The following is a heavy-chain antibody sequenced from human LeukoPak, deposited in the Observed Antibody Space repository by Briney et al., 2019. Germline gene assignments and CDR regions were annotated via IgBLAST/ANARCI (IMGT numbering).Heavy chain of an antibody. Sequence: SETLSLTCTVSGGSISSYYWSWIRQPPGKGLEWIGYIYYSGSTNYNPSLKSRVTISVDTSKNQFSLKLSSVTAADTAVYYCARDNSDILTGYYRAFDYWGQGTLVTVSS. CDR2: IYYSGST. D-gene: IGHD3-9*01. V-gene: IGHV4-59*01. J-gene: IGHJ4*02. CDR3: ARDNSDILTGYYRAFDY. CDR1: GGSISSYY.